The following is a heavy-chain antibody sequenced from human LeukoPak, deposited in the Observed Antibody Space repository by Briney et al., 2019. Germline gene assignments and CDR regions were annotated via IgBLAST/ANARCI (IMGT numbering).Heavy chain of an antibody. CDR2: IYPGDSDT. J-gene: IGHJ3*02. CDR1: GSRFTSYW. Sequence: GESLKISCKGSGSRFTSYWIGWVRQLPGKGLEWMGIIYPGDSDTRYSPSFQGQVTISADKSISTAYLQWSSLKASDTAMYYCARPRYYGSDAFDIWGQGTMVTVSS. D-gene: IGHD3-10*01. V-gene: IGHV5-51*01. CDR3: ARPRYYGSDAFDI.